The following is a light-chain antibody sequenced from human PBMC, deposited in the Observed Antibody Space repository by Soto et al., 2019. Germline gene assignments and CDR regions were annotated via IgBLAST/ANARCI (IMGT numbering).Light chain of an antibody. V-gene: IGKV1-39*01. CDR3: QQSYATPYT. J-gene: IGKJ2*01. CDR1: QTISSY. Sequence: DIQMTQSPSSLSASVGDRVTITCRASQTISSYLNWYQQKPGKAPNLLIYAASSLQSGVPSGFSGSGSGTDFTLTISSLQFEDFVTYYCQQSYATPYTFGQGTKLEIK. CDR2: AAS.